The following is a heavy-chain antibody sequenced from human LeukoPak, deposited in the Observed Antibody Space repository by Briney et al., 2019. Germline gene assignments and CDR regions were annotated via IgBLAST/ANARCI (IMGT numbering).Heavy chain of an antibody. CDR1: GGSISSYY. J-gene: IGHJ4*02. Sequence: SETLSLTCTVSGGSISSYYWNWIRQPAGKGLEWVGRIYTNGSTNYNPSLKSRVTMLVDTSKNQFSLKLSSVTAADTAVYYCARDPSGSYAEHFDYWGQGTLVTVSS. CDR3: ARDPSGSYAEHFDY. CDR2: IYTNGST. D-gene: IGHD1-26*01. V-gene: IGHV4-4*07.